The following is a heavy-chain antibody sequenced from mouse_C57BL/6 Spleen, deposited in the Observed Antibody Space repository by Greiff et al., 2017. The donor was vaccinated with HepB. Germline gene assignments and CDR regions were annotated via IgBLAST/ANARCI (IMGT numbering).Heavy chain of an antibody. J-gene: IGHJ1*03. D-gene: IGHD1-1*01. CDR1: GYTFTSYW. CDR3: ARAGYYGSYWYFDV. Sequence: VQLQQPGAELVKPGASVKLSCKASGYTFTSYWMHWVKQRPGQGLEWIGMIHPNSGSTNYNEKFKSKATLTVDKSSSTAYMQLSRLTSEDSAVYYCARAGYYGSYWYFDVWGTGTTVTVSS. V-gene: IGHV1-64*01. CDR2: IHPNSGST.